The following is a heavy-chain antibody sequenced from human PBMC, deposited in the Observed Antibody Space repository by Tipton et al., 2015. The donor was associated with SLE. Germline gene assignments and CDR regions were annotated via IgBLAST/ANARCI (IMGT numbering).Heavy chain of an antibody. CDR1: GGSINSYY. V-gene: IGHV4-59*01. Sequence: GLVKPSETLSLTCTVSGGSINSYYWSWIRQPPGKGLEWIGYVYYNGDTNYKPSLKSRVTISIDASKNQFSLKLSSVTAADTAVYYCARRRVGDAFDIWGQGTMVTVSS. CDR3: ARRRVGDAFDI. D-gene: IGHD1-26*01. J-gene: IGHJ3*02. CDR2: VYYNGDT.